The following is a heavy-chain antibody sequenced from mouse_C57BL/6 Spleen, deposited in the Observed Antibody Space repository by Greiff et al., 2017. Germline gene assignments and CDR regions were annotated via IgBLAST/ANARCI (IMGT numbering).Heavy chain of an antibody. V-gene: IGHV2-2*01. CDR2: IWSGGST. Sequence: QVQLQQSGPGLVQPSQSLSITCTVSGFSLTSYCVHWVRQSPGQGLEWLGVIWSGGSTDYNAAFISRLSISTDNSKSKVFLKMHSVQADDTAIYYCARQLNGWGQGTTLTVSS. CDR3: ARQLNG. D-gene: IGHD1-3*01. CDR1: GFSLTSYC. J-gene: IGHJ2*01.